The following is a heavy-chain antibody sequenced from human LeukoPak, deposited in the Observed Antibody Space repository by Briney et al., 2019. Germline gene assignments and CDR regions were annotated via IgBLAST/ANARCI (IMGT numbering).Heavy chain of an antibody. V-gene: IGHV4-59*08. Sequence: SETLSLTCTVSGASIRSYYWTWIRQPPGKGLIWIGYINNSGSSNYNPSLRRRVTISVDTSKNQFSLKLSSVTAEDTAVYYCASLSWGSATYTHEGIWSWFDPWGQGTLVTVSS. D-gene: IGHD3-16*01. CDR3: ASLSWGSATYTHEGIWSWFDP. J-gene: IGHJ5*02. CDR2: INNSGSS. CDR1: GASIRSYY.